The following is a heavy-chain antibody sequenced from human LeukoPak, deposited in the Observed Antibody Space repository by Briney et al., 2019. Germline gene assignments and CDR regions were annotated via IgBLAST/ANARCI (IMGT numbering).Heavy chain of an antibody. CDR2: IYSGGST. CDR3: AELGITMIGGV. Sequence: GGSLRLSCAASRFTVSSNYMSWVRQAPGKGLEWVSVIYSGGSTYYADSVKGRFTISRDNAKNSLYLQMNSLRAEDTAVYYCAELGITMIGGVWGKGTTVTISS. D-gene: IGHD3-10*02. V-gene: IGHV3-66*01. J-gene: IGHJ6*04. CDR1: RFTVSSNY.